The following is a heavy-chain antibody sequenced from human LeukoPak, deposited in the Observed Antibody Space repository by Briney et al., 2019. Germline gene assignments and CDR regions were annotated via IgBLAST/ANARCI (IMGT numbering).Heavy chain of an antibody. Sequence: SETLSLTCAVYGGSFSGYYWSWIRQSPGKGLEWIGDINHSASTNYNPSLKSRSTILVDTSKKQFTLSLRPVTAADTADCARGKDLVVAPAANARFYGVDLWGQGTTVTVS. D-gene: IGHD2-21*02. V-gene: IGHV4-34*01. CDR1: GGSFSGYY. J-gene: IGHJ6*02. CDR3: ARGKDLVVAPAANARFYGVDL. CDR2: INHSAST.